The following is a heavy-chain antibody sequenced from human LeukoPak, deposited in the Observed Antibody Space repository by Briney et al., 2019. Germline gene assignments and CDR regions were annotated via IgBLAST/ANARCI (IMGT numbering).Heavy chain of an antibody. CDR2: TYTSGST. V-gene: IGHV4-4*07. CDR3: AREVGRWYSGSYYHFDY. Sequence: PSETLSLTCTVSGGSISSYYWSWIRQPAGKGLEWIGRTYTSGSTNYNPSLKSRVTMSVDTSKNQFSLKLSSVTAADTAVYYCAREVGRWYSGSYYHFDYWGQGTLVTVSS. D-gene: IGHD1-26*01. CDR1: GGSISSYY. J-gene: IGHJ4*02.